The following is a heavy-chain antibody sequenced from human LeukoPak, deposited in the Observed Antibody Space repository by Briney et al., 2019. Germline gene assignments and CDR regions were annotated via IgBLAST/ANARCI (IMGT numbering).Heavy chain of an antibody. J-gene: IGHJ6*03. D-gene: IGHD2-2*01. Sequence: GGPLRLSCAASGFTFSSYPMHWARQAPGKGLEWVSVISYDGSNKYYADSVRGRFTISRDNSKNTLYLQMNSLRAEDTAVYYCARDFCSSTSCPIAYYYYYYMDVWGKGTTVTVSS. V-gene: IGHV3-30-3*01. CDR1: GFTFSSYP. CDR3: ARDFCSSTSCPIAYYYYYYMDV. CDR2: ISYDGSNK.